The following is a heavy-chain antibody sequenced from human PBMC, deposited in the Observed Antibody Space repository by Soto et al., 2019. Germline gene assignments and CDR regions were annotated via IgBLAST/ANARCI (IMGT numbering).Heavy chain of an antibody. Sequence: QVQLVESGGGVVQPGRSLRLSCAASGFTFSSYGMHWVSQAPGKGLEWVAVISYDGSNKYYADSVKGRFTISRDNSKNTLYLQMNSLRAEDTAVYYCAKGGYCSGGSCYYYYYGMDVWGQGTTVTVSS. CDR1: GFTFSSYG. J-gene: IGHJ6*02. CDR2: ISYDGSNK. CDR3: AKGGYCSGGSCYYYYYGMDV. D-gene: IGHD2-15*01. V-gene: IGHV3-30*18.